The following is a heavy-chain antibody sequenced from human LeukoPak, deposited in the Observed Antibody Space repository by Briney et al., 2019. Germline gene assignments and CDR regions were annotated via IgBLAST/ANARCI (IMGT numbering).Heavy chain of an antibody. CDR3: ARVYGSGRVDY. CDR1: GGSISSGGYS. CDR2: IYHTGST. V-gene: IGHV4-30-2*01. Sequence: SQTLSLTCAVSGGSISSGGYSWSWVRQPPGKGLEWIGYIYHTGSTYYNPSLKSRVTISMDRSKNHFSLELSSVTAADTAVYYCARVYGSGRVDYWGQGTLVTVSS. J-gene: IGHJ4*02. D-gene: IGHD3-10*01.